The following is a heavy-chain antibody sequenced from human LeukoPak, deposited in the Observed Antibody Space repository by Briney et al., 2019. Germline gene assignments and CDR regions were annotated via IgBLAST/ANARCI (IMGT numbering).Heavy chain of an antibody. CDR2: IKEDGSRN. D-gene: IGHD6-19*01. CDR3: ARQLSGWYDADPY. CDR1: GFTFSRYC. J-gene: IGHJ4*02. V-gene: IGHV3-7*05. Sequence: GGSLRLSCAASGFTFSRYCMSWVRQAPGKGLEWVANIKEDGSRNHYVDSVKGRFTISRDNAKNSLYLQMSSLRAEDTAVYYCARQLSGWYDADPYWGQGTLVTVSS.